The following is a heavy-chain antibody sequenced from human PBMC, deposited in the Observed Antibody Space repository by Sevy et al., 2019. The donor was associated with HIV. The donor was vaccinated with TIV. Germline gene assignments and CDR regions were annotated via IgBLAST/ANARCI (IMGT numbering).Heavy chain of an antibody. V-gene: IGHV1-18*01. CDR1: GYTFSTYG. Sequence: ASVKVSCKASGYTFSTYGISWVRQAPGQGLEWMGWTGAYNGNRKYAQKFQDRITMTTDTYTITAYMELKSLSTDDTAVDFCDRVTTARGESNCFDPWGQGTLVTVSS. D-gene: IGHD3-16*01. CDR3: DRVTTARGESNCFDP. CDR2: TGAYNGNR. J-gene: IGHJ5*02.